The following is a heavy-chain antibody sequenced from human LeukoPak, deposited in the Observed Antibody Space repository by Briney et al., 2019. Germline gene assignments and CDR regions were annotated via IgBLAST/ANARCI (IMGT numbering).Heavy chain of an antibody. CDR2: INSDGSST. V-gene: IGHV3-74*01. CDR3: ATSYGSGENWFDP. Sequence: PGGSLRLSCAASGFTFSSYWMHWVRQAPGKGLVWVSRINSDGSSTSYAESVKGRFTISRDNAKNTLYLQMNSLRAEDTAVYYCATSYGSGENWFDPWGQGTLVTVSS. CDR1: GFTFSSYW. J-gene: IGHJ5*02. D-gene: IGHD3-10*01.